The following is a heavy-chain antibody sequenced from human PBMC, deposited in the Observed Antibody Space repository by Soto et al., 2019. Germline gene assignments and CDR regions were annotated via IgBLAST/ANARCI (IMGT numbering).Heavy chain of an antibody. Sequence: PGGSLRLSCAASGFTFSSYDMHWVRQAPGKGLEWVSITWYDGSNKYYADSVKGRYTISRDNSKNTLYLQMNSLRAEDTAVYYWARELKSGPFDYWGQGTLVTVSS. V-gene: IGHV3-33*01. J-gene: IGHJ4*02. CDR1: GFTFSSYD. CDR3: ARELKSGPFDY. CDR2: TWYDGSNK. D-gene: IGHD2-8*02.